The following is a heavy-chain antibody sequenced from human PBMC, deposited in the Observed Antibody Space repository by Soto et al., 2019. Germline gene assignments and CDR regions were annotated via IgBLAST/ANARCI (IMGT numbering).Heavy chain of an antibody. V-gene: IGHV1-24*01. CDR3: ATDIHAVGGSGYYVWSFDY. CDR1: GYTLTELS. CDR2: FDPEDGET. Sequence: QVQLVQSGAEVKKLGASVKVSCKVSGYTLTELSMHWVRQAPGKGLEWMGGFDPEDGETIYAQKFQGRVTMTEDTSTDTAYMELSSLRSEDTAVYYCATDIHAVGGSGYYVWSFDYWGRGTLVTVSS. D-gene: IGHD3-22*01. J-gene: IGHJ4*02.